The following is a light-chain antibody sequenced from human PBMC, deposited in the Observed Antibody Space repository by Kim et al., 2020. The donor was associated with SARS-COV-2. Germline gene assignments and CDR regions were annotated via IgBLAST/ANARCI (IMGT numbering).Light chain of an antibody. CDR1: QSVLYSSNNKNY. CDR3: QQYYGTPYT. V-gene: IGKV4-1*01. CDR2: WAS. Sequence: DTVMTQSPDSLALSLGERATINCKSSQSVLYSSNNKNYVAWYQQKAGQPPKLLIYWASTRESGVPDRSSGSGSGTDFTLTISSLQADDVGVYYCQQYYGTPYTFGQGTKLEI. J-gene: IGKJ2*01.